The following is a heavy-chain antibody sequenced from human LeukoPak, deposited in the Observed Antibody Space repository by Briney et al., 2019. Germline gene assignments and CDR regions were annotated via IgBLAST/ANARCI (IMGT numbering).Heavy chain of an antibody. J-gene: IGHJ4*02. Sequence: GGSLRLSCVASGFYYNNYGMNWVRQAPGKGLEWVAGITANSAGRYYADSVQGRFTISRDNSKSTVYLQVNSLRAEDTALYYCARDDGWIQFNFWGQGTLVTVSS. D-gene: IGHD5-18*01. CDR3: ARDDGWIQFNF. CDR1: GFYYNNYG. V-gene: IGHV3-23*01. CDR2: ITANSAGR.